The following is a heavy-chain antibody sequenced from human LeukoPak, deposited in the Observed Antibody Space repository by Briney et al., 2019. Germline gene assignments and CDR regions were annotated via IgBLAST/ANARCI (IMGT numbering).Heavy chain of an antibody. J-gene: IGHJ3*02. Sequence: SETLSLTCTVSGGSISSYHWSWIRQPAGKGLEWIGRIYTSGSTNYNPSLKSRVTMSVDTSKNQFSLKLSSVTAADTAVYYCAREQDTYYYDSSGITSIVETFDIWGQGTMVTVSS. CDR2: IYTSGST. CDR1: GGSISSYH. V-gene: IGHV4-4*07. D-gene: IGHD3-22*01. CDR3: AREQDTYYYDSSGITSIVETFDI.